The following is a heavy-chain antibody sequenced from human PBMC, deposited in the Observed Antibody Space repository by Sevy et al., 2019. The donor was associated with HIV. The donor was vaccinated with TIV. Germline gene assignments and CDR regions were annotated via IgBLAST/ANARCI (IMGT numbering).Heavy chain of an antibody. CDR3: ARSTYYYASGTFRESDF. J-gene: IGHJ4*02. CDR2: ISKHSNYI. CDR1: GFTFTSYS. D-gene: IGHD3-10*01. Sequence: GGSLRLSCAASGFTFTSYSMTWFRQAPGRGLEWVSSISKHSNYIYYGSSVEGRFTISRDNAQDSLYLQMTSLRAEDTGLYYCARSTYYYASGTFRESDFWGQGTLVTVSS. V-gene: IGHV3-21*01.